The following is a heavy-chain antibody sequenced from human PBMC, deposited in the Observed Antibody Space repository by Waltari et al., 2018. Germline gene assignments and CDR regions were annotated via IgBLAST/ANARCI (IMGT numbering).Heavy chain of an antibody. J-gene: IGHJ4*02. CDR1: GFTFTSYA. V-gene: IGHV3-23*04. CDR2: ITARGHIT. CDR3: AKGETTGWYRCFDY. D-gene: IGHD6-19*01. Sequence: EVQLVDSGGDLTQPGGSLRLSCVAPGFTFTSYAMSWVRQVPGKGLEWVSSITARGHITYYADSVKGRFSISRDNSKNTVYLQMDSLRAEDTAVYHCAKGETTGWYRCFDYWGQGTQVTVSS.